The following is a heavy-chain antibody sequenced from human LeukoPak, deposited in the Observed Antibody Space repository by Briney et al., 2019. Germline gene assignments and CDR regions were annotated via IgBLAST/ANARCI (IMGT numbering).Heavy chain of an antibody. J-gene: IGHJ5*02. CDR3: ARDSVDTYLFDP. D-gene: IGHD5-18*01. Sequence: ASVKVSCKASGYTFTDYYIHWVRQAPGQGLMWMGWINPHTGVTTYAQSFQGRVTLTRDTSTTTTYMELNSLASDDTAVYYCARDSVDTYLFDPWGQGTLVTVSS. CDR2: INPHTGVT. V-gene: IGHV1-2*02. CDR1: GYTFTDYY.